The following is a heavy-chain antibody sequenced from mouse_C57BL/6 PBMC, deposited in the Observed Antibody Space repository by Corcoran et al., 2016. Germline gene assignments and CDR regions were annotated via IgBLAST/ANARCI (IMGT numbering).Heavy chain of an antibody. CDR3: ARDRIVGLGTFDY. D-gene: IGHD4-1*01. Sequence: QIQLVQSGPELKKPGETVQISCKASGYTFTTYGMSWVKQAPGKGLKWMGWINTYSGVPTYADDFKGRFAFSLETSASTAYLQINNLKNEDTATDFCARDRIVGLGTFDYWGQGTTLTVSS. CDR1: GYTFTTYG. CDR2: INTYSGVP. V-gene: IGHV9-3*01. J-gene: IGHJ2*01.